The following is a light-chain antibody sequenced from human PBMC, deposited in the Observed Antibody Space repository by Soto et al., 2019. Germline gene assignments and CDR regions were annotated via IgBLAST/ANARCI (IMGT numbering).Light chain of an antibody. J-gene: IGKJ2*01. Sequence: DIQMTQSPSTLSASVGDRVTITCRASQSISNWLAWYQQKPGKAPKVLIYKASSLESGVPSRFSGSGSGTEFTLTISSLQPHDFATYYCQQYNSYSYTFGQGTKLEIK. CDR3: QQYNSYSYT. CDR2: KAS. CDR1: QSISNW. V-gene: IGKV1-5*03.